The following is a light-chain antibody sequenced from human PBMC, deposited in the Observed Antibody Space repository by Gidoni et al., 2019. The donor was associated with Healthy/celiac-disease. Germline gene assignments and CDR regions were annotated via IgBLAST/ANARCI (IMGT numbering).Light chain of an antibody. CDR1: QDISNY. J-gene: IGKJ3*01. Sequence: DIQMTQSPSSLSASVGDRVTITCPASQDISNYLNWYQQKPGKAPKLLIYDASNLETGVPSRFSGSGSGTDFTFTISSLQPEDIATYYCQQYDNPPPFTFGPGTKVDIK. V-gene: IGKV1-33*01. CDR3: QQYDNPPPFT. CDR2: DAS.